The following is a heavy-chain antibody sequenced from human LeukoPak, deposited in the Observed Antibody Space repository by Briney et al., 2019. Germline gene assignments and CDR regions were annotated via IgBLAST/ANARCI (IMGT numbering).Heavy chain of an antibody. CDR3: ARGRYSSTTYYFDY. Sequence: GGSLRLSCVASGFSLSDYRMNWVRQAPGKGLEWVSSISSSSDTIYYSDSVKGRFTTSRDNAKNSVYLQMSSLRAEDTAVYYCARGRYSSTTYYFDYWGQGTLVTVSS. CDR1: GFSLSDYR. D-gene: IGHD6-13*01. V-gene: IGHV3-48*04. J-gene: IGHJ4*02. CDR2: ISSSSDTI.